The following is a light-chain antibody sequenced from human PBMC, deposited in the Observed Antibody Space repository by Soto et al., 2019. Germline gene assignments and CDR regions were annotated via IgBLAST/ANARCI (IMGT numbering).Light chain of an antibody. V-gene: IGKV1-27*01. CDR3: QHYGGVWT. J-gene: IGKJ1*01. CDR2: SAS. Sequence: QLPPSPSSLSASVGDRVTITCRVSQGISSYLNWYRQKPGKVPKLLIYSASNLQSGVPSRFSGSGSATEFILTSSSLQPDDFATYHCQHYGGVWTFGQGTKVDIK. CDR1: QGISSY.